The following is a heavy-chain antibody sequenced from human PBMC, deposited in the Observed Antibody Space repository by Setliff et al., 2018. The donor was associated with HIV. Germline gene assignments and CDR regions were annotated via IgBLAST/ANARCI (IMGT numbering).Heavy chain of an antibody. J-gene: IGHJ2*01. CDR1: GYSISSNYY. CDR2: IKHSGNI. CDR3: GTVTTGHWYFDL. Sequence: ETLSLTCAVSGYSISSNYYWGWIRQSPGKGLEWIGSIKHSGNIYYNSSLKSRISVSRDTSKNQLFLKLSSVTAADTAVYYCGTVTTGHWYFDLWGRGTLVTVPS. V-gene: IGHV4-38-2*01. D-gene: IGHD4-17*01.